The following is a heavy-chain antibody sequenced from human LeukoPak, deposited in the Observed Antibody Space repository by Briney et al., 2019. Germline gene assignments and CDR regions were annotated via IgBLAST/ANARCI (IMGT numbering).Heavy chain of an antibody. CDR2: ISGSGGST. CDR1: GFTFSSYA. Sequence: PGGSLRLSCAASGFTFSSYAMSWVRQAPGKGLEWVSAISGSGGSTYYADSVKGRFTISRDNSKNTLYLQMNSLRAEDTAVYYCAKVAFGGVIAVDYFDYWGQGTLVTVSS. CDR3: AKVAFGGVIAVDYFDY. J-gene: IGHJ4*02. D-gene: IGHD3-16*02. V-gene: IGHV3-23*01.